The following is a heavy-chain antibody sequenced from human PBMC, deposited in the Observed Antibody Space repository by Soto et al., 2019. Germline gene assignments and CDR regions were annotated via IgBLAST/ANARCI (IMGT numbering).Heavy chain of an antibody. CDR2: INSDGSST. V-gene: IGHV3-74*01. CDR3: AIGGGQIYYQGMDV. J-gene: IGHJ6*02. Sequence: QPGGSLRLSCAASGFTFSSYWMHWVRQAPGKGLVWVSRINSDGSSTSYADSVKGRFTISRDNAKNTLYLQMTSLRADDAAVYYCAIGGGQIYYQGMDVWGQGTTVTVSS. D-gene: IGHD3-10*01. CDR1: GFTFSSYW.